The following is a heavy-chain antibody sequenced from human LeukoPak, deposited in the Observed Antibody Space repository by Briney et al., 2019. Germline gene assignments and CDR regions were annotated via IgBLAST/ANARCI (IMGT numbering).Heavy chain of an antibody. Sequence: PGGSLRLSCAASGFSFSSNWMHWVRQAPGKGLVRVSGINSYGSSTIYADSVKGRFTISRDNARNTLDLQMNSLRAEDTAVYYCATETGAFDIWGQGTMVTVSS. CDR3: ATETGAFDI. V-gene: IGHV3-74*01. CDR2: INSYGSST. J-gene: IGHJ3*02. CDR1: GFSFSSNW.